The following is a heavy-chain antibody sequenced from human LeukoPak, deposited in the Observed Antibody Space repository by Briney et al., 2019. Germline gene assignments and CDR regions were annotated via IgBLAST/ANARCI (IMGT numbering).Heavy chain of an antibody. CDR1: GFTFSDYY. CDR3: ARRTGALYYYDTTGPYDY. Sequence: GGSLRLSCAASGFTFSDYYMSWIRQAPGKGLEWVSYISSSGSTINYADSVKGRFTISRDNAKNSLYLQMNSLRVEDTAVYYCARRTGALYYYDTTGPYDYWGQGTLVTVSS. J-gene: IGHJ4*02. V-gene: IGHV3-11*01. CDR2: ISSSGSTI. D-gene: IGHD3-22*01.